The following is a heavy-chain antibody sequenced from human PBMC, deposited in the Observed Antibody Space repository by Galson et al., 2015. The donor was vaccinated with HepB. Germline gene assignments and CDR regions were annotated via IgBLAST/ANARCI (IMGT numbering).Heavy chain of an antibody. CDR2: IIPILGIA. CDR3: ARGPPGGHYFDY. Sequence: SVKVSCKASGGTFSSYTISWVRQAPGQGLEWMGRIIPILGIANYAQKFQGRVTITADKSTSTAYMELSSLRSEDTAVYYCARGPPGGHYFDYWGQGTLVTVSS. J-gene: IGHJ4*02. D-gene: IGHD1-14*01. CDR1: GGTFSSYT. V-gene: IGHV1-69*02.